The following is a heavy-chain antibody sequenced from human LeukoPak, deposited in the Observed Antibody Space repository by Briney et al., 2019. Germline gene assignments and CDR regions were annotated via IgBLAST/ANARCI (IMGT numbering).Heavy chain of an antibody. CDR1: GFCFNKYG. CDR2: IRYDGSDK. V-gene: IGHV3-30*02. J-gene: IGHJ4*02. Sequence: GGSLRLSCATSGFCFNKYGMHWVRQAPGKGLEWVAYIRYDGSDKHYGDSVKGRFTISRDDSKNTLYLQMSSLRAEDTAVYYCAKDWDYNFWSNYDHWGQGILVTVSS. CDR3: AKDWDYNFWSNYDH. D-gene: IGHD3-3*01.